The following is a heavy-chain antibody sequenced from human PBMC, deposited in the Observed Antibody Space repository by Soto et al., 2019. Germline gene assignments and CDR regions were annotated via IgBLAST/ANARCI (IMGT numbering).Heavy chain of an antibody. CDR2: IYYSGST. CDR1: GGSISSGDYY. Sequence: TLSLTCTVSGGSISSGDYYWSWIRQPPGKGLEWIGYIYYSGSTYYNPSLKSRVTISVDTSKNQFSLKLSSVTAADTAVYYCARVTYYYDSSGYSFAYWGQGTLVTVSS. D-gene: IGHD3-22*01. J-gene: IGHJ4*02. CDR3: ARVTYYYDSSGYSFAY. V-gene: IGHV4-30-4*01.